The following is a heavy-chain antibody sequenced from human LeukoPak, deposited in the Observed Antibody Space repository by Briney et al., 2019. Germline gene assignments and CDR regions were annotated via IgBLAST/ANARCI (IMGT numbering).Heavy chain of an antibody. CDR2: IYTSGST. Sequence: SQTLSLTCTVSGGSISSGSYYWSWIRQPAGKGLEWVGRIYTSGSTNYNPSLKSRVTISVDTSKNQFSLKLSSVTAADTAVYYCARDHGYSYGYGYYFDYWGQGTLVTV. D-gene: IGHD5-18*01. J-gene: IGHJ4*02. CDR3: ARDHGYSYGYGYYFDY. V-gene: IGHV4-61*02. CDR1: GGSISSGSYY.